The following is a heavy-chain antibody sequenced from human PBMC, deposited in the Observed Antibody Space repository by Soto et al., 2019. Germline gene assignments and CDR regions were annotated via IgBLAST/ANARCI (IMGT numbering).Heavy chain of an antibody. Sequence: PGGSLRLSCAASGFTFSSYWMHWVRQAPGKGLVWVSRINSDGSSTSYADSVKGRFTISRDNAKNTLYLQMNSLRAEDTAVYYCAREVTFFDYYYYMDVWGKGTTVTVSS. CDR1: GFTFSSYW. V-gene: IGHV3-74*01. CDR3: AREVTFFDYYYYMDV. CDR2: INSDGSST. J-gene: IGHJ6*03. D-gene: IGHD4-4*01.